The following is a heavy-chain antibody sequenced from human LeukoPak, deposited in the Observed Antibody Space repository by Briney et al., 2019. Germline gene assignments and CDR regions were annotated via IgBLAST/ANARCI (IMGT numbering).Heavy chain of an antibody. CDR2: IYYSGST. CDR3: ATGSGRYGMDV. D-gene: IGHD2-15*01. Sequence: PSETLSLTCTVSGGSTSSYYWSWIRQPPGKGLEWIGYIYYSGSTNYNPSLKSRVTISVDASKNQFSLKLSSVTAADTAVYYCATGSGRYGMDVWGQGTTVTVSS. CDR1: GGSTSSYY. V-gene: IGHV4-59*01. J-gene: IGHJ6*02.